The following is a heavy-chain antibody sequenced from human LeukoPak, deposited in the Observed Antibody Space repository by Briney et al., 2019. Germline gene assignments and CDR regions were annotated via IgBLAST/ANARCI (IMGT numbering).Heavy chain of an antibody. J-gene: IGHJ4*02. CDR3: ARAAYMVRGVIITPPFDY. Sequence: PGGSLRLSCAASGFTFSDYYMRWIRQAPGKGLEWVSYISSSGSTIYYADSVKGRFTISRDNAKNSLYLQMNSLRAEDTAIYYCARAAYMVRGVIITPPFDYWGQGTLVTVSS. CDR2: ISSSGSTI. D-gene: IGHD3-10*01. V-gene: IGHV3-11*04. CDR1: GFTFSDYY.